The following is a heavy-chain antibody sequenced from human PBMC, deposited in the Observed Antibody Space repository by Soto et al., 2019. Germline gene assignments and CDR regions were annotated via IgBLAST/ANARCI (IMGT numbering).Heavy chain of an antibody. D-gene: IGHD4-17*01. CDR3: TRDGGYGDYRFDY. V-gene: IGHV3-49*03. Sequence: EVQLVESGGGLVQPGRSLRLSCSVSGFTFGDYAMSWFRQAPGKGLEWVGFIRSNTDGGTTEYAASVKGRFTISRDDSKSIAYLQMNSLETDDSAIYYCTRDGGYGDYRFDYWGQGALVTVSS. CDR1: GFTFGDYA. J-gene: IGHJ4*02. CDR2: IRSNTDGGTT.